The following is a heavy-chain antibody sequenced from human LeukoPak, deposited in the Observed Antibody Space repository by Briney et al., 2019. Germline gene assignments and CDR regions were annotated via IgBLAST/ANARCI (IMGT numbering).Heavy chain of an antibody. CDR3: GRPLRYCSSTSCYGGYYYNAMDV. D-gene: IGHD2-2*01. J-gene: IGHJ6*02. CDR2: INTNTGNP. CDR1: GYTFTSYA. Sequence: GASVKVSCKASGYTFTSYAMNWVRQAPGQGLEWMGWINTNTGNPTYAQGFTGRFVFSLDTSVSTAYLQISSLKAEDTAVYYCGRPLRYCSSTSCYGGYYYNAMDVWGQGTTVTVSS. V-gene: IGHV7-4-1*02.